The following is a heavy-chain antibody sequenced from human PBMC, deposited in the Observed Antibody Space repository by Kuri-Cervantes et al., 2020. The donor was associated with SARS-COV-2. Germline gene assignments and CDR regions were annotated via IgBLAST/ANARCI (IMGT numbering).Heavy chain of an antibody. CDR1: GYTFTSYG. Sequence: ASVKVSCNASGYTFTSYGISWVRQAPGQGLEWMGWISAYNGNTNYAQKLQGRVTMTTDTSTSTAYMELRSLSSDDTAVYYCARDVLRFLEGLDYYYYYGMDVWGQGTTVTVSS. V-gene: IGHV1-18*04. J-gene: IGHJ6*02. D-gene: IGHD3-3*01. CDR3: ARDVLRFLEGLDYYYYYGMDV. CDR2: ISAYNGNT.